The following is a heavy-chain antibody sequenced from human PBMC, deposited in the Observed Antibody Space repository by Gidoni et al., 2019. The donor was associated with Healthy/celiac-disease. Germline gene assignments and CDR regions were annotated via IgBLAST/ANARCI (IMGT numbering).Heavy chain of an antibody. D-gene: IGHD3-22*01. CDR1: GYTLTELS. V-gene: IGHV1-24*01. J-gene: IGHJ3*02. CDR2: FDPEDGET. CDR3: ATVSARYYDSSGYWVFGAFDI. Sequence: QVQLVQSGAEVKKPGASVKVSCKVSGYTLTELSMHWVREAPGKGLEWMGGFDPEDGETIYAQKFQGRVTMTEDTSTDTAYMELSSLRSEDTAVYYCATVSARYYDSSGYWVFGAFDIWGQGTMVTVSS.